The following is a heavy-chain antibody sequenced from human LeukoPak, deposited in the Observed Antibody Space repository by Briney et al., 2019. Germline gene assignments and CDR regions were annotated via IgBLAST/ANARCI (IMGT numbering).Heavy chain of an antibody. J-gene: IGHJ4*02. Sequence: SETLSLTCTVSGGPISSYYWSWIRQPPGKGLEWIGYIYYSGSTNYNPSLKSRVTISVDTSKNQFSLKLSSVTAADTAVYYCARHIAAAGEYYFDYWGQGTLVTVSS. CDR1: GGPISSYY. CDR2: IYYSGST. CDR3: ARHIAAAGEYYFDY. V-gene: IGHV4-59*08. D-gene: IGHD6-13*01.